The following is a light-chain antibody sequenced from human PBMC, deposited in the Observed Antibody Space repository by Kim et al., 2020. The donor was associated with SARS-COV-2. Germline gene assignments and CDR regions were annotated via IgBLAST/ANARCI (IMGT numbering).Light chain of an antibody. CDR2: QDS. CDR3: QAWDSSTGV. V-gene: IGLV3-1*01. J-gene: IGLJ1*01. CDR1: KLGDKY. Sequence: VSRGQTASITCSGDKLGDKYACWYQPKPGQSPVVVIYQDSKRPSGIPERFSGSNSGNTATLTISGTQAMDEADYYCQAWDSSTGVFGTGTKVTVL.